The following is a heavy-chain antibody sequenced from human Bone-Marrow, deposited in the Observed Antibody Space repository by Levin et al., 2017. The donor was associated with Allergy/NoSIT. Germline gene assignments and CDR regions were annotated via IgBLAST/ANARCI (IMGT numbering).Heavy chain of an antibody. Sequence: GGSLRLFCAASGFTFSSYAMHWVRQAPGKGLEYVSAISSNGGSTYYANSVKGRFTISRDNSKNTLYLQMGSLRAEDMAVYYCARDRGVNLVWQWLVLLDGRRAQNAFDIWGQGTMVTVSS. D-gene: IGHD6-19*01. CDR3: ARDRGVNLVWQWLVLLDGRRAQNAFDI. V-gene: IGHV3-64*01. CDR2: ISSNGGST. J-gene: IGHJ3*02. CDR1: GFTFSSYA.